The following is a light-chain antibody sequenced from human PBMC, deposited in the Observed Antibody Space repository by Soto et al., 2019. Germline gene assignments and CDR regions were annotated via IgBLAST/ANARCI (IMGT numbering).Light chain of an antibody. Sequence: IVLTQSPGTRSLSPGERATLSCRASQSVPSALLAWYRHKPGQAPRLLIYGASSRATGVPDRVSGSGAGTDFTLTINRLEPEDFAVYYCQQYGNFPYTFGQGPKLEIK. V-gene: IGKV3-20*01. J-gene: IGKJ2*01. CDR3: QQYGNFPYT. CDR2: GAS. CDR1: QSVPSAL.